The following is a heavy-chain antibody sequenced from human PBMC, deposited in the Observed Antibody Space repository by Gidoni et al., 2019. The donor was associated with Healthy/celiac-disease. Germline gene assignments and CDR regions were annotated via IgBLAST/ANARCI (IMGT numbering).Heavy chain of an antibody. CDR1: GGSISSYY. Sequence: QVQLQESGPGLVKPSETLSLTCTVSGGSISSYYWSCIRQPPGKGLEWIGYIYYSGSTNYNPSLKSRVTISVDTSKNQFSLKLSSVTAADTAVYYCARGLSSWYGHTYYGMDVWGQGTTVTVSS. CDR2: IYYSGST. V-gene: IGHV4-59*01. CDR3: ARGLSSWYGHTYYGMDV. J-gene: IGHJ6*02. D-gene: IGHD6-13*01.